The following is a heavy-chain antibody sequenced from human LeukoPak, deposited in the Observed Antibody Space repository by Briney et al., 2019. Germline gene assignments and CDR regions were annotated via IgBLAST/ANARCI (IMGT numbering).Heavy chain of an antibody. CDR1: GLTFSSYW. V-gene: IGHV3-7*01. CDR2: IKQDGSEK. Sequence: GGSLRLSCAASGLTFSSYWMSWARQAPGKGLEWVANIKQDGSEKYYVDSVKGRFTISRDNAKNSLYLQMNSLRAEDTAVYYCARASYDSSGYPGAGFDYWGQGTLVTVSS. J-gene: IGHJ4*02. D-gene: IGHD3-22*01. CDR3: ARASYDSSGYPGAGFDY.